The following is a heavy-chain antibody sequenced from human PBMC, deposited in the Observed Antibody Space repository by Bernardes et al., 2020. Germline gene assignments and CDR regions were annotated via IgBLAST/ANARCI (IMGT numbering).Heavy chain of an antibody. V-gene: IGHV3-33*01. CDR3: ARGNGSGSYYIPYFDY. J-gene: IGHJ4*02. CDR2: IWYDGSNK. CDR1: GFTFSSYG. D-gene: IGHD3-10*01. Sequence: GGSLRLSCAASGFTFSSYGMHWVRQAPGKGLEWVAVIWYDGSNKYYADSVKGRFTISRDNSKNTLYLQMNSLRAEDTAVYYCARGNGSGSYYIPYFDYWGQGTLVTVSS.